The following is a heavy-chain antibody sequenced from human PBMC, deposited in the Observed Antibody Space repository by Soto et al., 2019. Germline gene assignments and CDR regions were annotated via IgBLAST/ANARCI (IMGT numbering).Heavy chain of an antibody. CDR2: IIPIFGTA. J-gene: IGHJ6*02. CDR3: AVSSQLVLKAYYYYGMDV. D-gene: IGHD6-13*01. V-gene: IGHV1-69*13. CDR1: GGTFSSYA. Sequence: SVKVCCKASGGTFSSYAISWVRQAPGQGLEWMGGIIPIFGTANYAQKFQGRVTITADESTSTAYMELSSLRSEDTAVYYCAVSSQLVLKAYYYYGMDVWGQGTTVTVS.